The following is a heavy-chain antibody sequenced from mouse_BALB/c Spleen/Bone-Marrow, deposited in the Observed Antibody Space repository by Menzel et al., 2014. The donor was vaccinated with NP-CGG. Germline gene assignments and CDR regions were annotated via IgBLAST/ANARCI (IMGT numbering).Heavy chain of an antibody. Sequence: QVQLKQSGAELAKPGASVKMSCKASGYTFTSYWMHWVKQRPGQGLEWIGYINPSTGYTEYNQKFKDKATLTADKSSSTAYMQLSSPTSEDSAVYYCARERYAGYYFDYWGQGTTLTVSS. D-gene: IGHD2-3*01. CDR3: ARERYAGYYFDY. CDR2: INPSTGYT. V-gene: IGHV1-7*01. J-gene: IGHJ2*01. CDR1: GYTFTSYW.